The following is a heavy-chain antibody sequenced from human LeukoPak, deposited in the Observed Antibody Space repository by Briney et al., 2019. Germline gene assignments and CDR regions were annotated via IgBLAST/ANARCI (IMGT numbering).Heavy chain of an antibody. CDR2: INPSSGST. CDR3: ARPYSRSSIDGFDI. J-gene: IGHJ3*02. D-gene: IGHD6-6*01. CDR1: GSTFARYY. Sequence: ASVKVSCKASGSTFARYYIHWVRQAPVQGLDWMGMINPSSGSTRFAQMFQDRVTMTRDTSTSAVYMELSSLTSDDTALYYCARPYSRSSIDGFDIWGQGTMVTVSS. V-gene: IGHV1-46*01.